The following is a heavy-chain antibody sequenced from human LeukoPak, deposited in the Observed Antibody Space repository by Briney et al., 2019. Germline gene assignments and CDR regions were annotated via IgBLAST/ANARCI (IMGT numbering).Heavy chain of an antibody. Sequence: PGRSLRLSCAASGFTFSSYGMHWVRQAPGKGLEWVAVISYDGSNKYYADSVKGRFTISRDNSKNTLYLQMNSLRAEDTAVYYCAKSSISYPDYWGQGTLVTVSS. CDR3: AKSSISYPDY. D-gene: IGHD3-9*01. CDR2: ISYDGSNK. CDR1: GFTFSSYG. V-gene: IGHV3-30*18. J-gene: IGHJ4*02.